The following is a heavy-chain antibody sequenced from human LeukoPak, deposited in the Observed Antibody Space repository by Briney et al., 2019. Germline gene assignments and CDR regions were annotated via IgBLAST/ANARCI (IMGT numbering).Heavy chain of an antibody. V-gene: IGHV3-30*02. CDR3: AKGVVPAAGWFDP. CDR2: IRYDGSNK. D-gene: IGHD2-2*01. CDR1: GFTFSDYY. J-gene: IGHJ5*02. Sequence: GGSLRLSCAASGFTFSDYYMSWVRQAPGKGLEWVAFIRYDGSNKYYADSVKGRFTISRDNSKNTLYLQMNSLRAEDTAVYYCAKGVVPAAGWFDPWGQGTLVTVSS.